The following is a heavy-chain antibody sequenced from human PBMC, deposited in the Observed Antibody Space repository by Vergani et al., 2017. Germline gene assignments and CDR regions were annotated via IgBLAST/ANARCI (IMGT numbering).Heavy chain of an antibody. CDR3: ASDTHSGQRADR. CDR2: IHYSENT. J-gene: IGHJ5*02. Sequence: QVQLQESGPGLVKSSETLSLTCSVSFDSIRNLYCNWIRQPPGKGLEWIGSIHYSENTNYNPSLKTRVTISVDTSKNQFSLTLTSVTAADTAVYYGASDTHSGQRADRWGQGILVTVTS. V-gene: IGHV4-59*11. D-gene: IGHD6-19*01. CDR1: FDSIRNLY.